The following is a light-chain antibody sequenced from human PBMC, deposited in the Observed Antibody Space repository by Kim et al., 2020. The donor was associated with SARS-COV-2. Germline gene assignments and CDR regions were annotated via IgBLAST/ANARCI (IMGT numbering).Light chain of an antibody. CDR1: QDITTS. CDR3: QQFDDYPALS. V-gene: IGKV1D-13*01. Sequence: AIQLTQSPPSLSASIGDRVTITCRASQDITTSLAWYQQKPGKPPNLLIHDASSLESGVPSRFSGSGSGTHFTLTITSPQPEDFATYYCQQFDDYPALSFGGGTKVDIK. J-gene: IGKJ4*01. CDR2: DAS.